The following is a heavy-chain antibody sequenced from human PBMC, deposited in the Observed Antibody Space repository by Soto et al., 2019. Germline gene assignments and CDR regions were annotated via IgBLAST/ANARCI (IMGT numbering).Heavy chain of an antibody. J-gene: IGHJ4*02. CDR2: VYYRGTT. D-gene: IGHD5-12*01. Sequence: PSETLSLTCSVSGASMSPYYWTWVRQPPGKGLEWIANVYYRGTTNYNSSLKSRVTISVATSKNQFSLTMTSVSAADTAIYYCARVGDGYNWDFDYWGQGTPVTVSS. CDR3: ARVGDGYNWDFDY. CDR1: GASMSPYY. V-gene: IGHV4-59*01.